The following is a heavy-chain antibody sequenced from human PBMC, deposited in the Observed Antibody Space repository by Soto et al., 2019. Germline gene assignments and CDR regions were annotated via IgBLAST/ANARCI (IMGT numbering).Heavy chain of an antibody. CDR1: GGSITSNY. CDR2: IYTSGST. V-gene: IGHV4-4*07. J-gene: IGHJ6*02. Sequence: SETLSLTCTVLGGSITSNYWSWIRQPAGKALEWIGRIYTSGSTNYNPSLKSRVTMSVDTSKNQFSLKLSSVTAADTAVYYCARDDLSGYDRSEDYYYYYGMDVWGQGTKATVSS. D-gene: IGHD5-12*01. CDR3: ARDDLSGYDRSEDYYYYYGMDV.